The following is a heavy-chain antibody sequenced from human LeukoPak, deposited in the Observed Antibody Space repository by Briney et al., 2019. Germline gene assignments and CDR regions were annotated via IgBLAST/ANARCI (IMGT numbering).Heavy chain of an antibody. D-gene: IGHD3-16*01. Sequence: GGSLRLSCAASGFTFSNAYMNWVRQAPGKGLEWVANIKHDGSEQIYVDSVKGRFTISRDNAKDSVYLQMNSLRAEDTAVYYCTRGLGEHGGVSDRWGQGTLVIVS. V-gene: IGHV3-7*01. CDR1: GFTFSNAY. J-gene: IGHJ5*02. CDR2: IKHDGSEQ. CDR3: TRGLGEHGGVSDR.